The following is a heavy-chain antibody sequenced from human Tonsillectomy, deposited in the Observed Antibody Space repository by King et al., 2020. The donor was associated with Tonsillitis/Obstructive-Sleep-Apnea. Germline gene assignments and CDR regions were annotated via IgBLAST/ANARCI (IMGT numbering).Heavy chain of an antibody. CDR2: IWYDGSNK. V-gene: IGHV3-33*01. D-gene: IGHD1-26*01. CDR3: ARTPRRGSYYLDY. Sequence: VQLVESGGGVVQPGRSLRLSCAASGFTFSSYGMHWVRQAPGKGLEWVAVIWYDGSNKYYADSVKGQFTISRDNSKNTLYLQMNSLRAEDTAVYYCARTPRRGSYYLDYWGQGTLVTVSS. J-gene: IGHJ4*02. CDR1: GFTFSSYG.